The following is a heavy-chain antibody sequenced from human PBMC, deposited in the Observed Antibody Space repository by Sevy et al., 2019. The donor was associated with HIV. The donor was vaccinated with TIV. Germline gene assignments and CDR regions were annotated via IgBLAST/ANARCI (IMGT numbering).Heavy chain of an antibody. Sequence: GESLKISCAASGFTFSKYSMSWVHQPPGKGLEWVSTLSFGCGEINYADSVKGRFTISRDNSKSSVYLQMNNLRPEDTAVYYCAREGCTKPHDYWGQGTLVTASS. D-gene: IGHD2-8*01. V-gene: IGHV3-23*01. CDR2: LSFGCGEI. J-gene: IGHJ4*02. CDR3: AREGCTKPHDY. CDR1: GFTFSKYS.